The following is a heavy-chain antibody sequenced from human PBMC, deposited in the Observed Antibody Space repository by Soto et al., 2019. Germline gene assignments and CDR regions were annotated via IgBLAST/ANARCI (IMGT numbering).Heavy chain of an antibody. CDR3: ARGEVVYSFDY. CDR2: IYYSGST. V-gene: IGHV4-59*01. D-gene: IGHD2-15*01. Sequence: QVQLQESGPGLVKPSETLSLTCTVSGGSISSYYWSWIRQPPGKGLEWIGYIYYSGSTNYNPSLKGRVTISVDTSKNQFSLKLSSVTAADTAVYYCARGEVVYSFDYWGQGTLVTVSS. J-gene: IGHJ4*02. CDR1: GGSISSYY.